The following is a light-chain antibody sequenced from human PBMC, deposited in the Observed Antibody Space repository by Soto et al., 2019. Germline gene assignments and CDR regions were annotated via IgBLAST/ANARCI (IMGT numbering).Light chain of an antibody. CDR3: QQYHIYSGT. CDR2: KAS. J-gene: IGKJ1*01. V-gene: IGKV1-5*03. CDR1: QTIDSW. Sequence: DIQMTQSPSTLYASVGDGFTVTCRASQTIDSWLAWYQQRPGKPPNLLIYKASTLASGVPSRFSGSGSGTEFTLTINSLQPDDFATYYCQQYHIYSGTFGQGTKVDIK.